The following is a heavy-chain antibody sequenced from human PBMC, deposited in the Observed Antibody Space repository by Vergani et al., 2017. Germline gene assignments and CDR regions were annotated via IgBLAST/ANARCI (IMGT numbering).Heavy chain of an antibody. V-gene: IGHV1-69*06. CDR1: GGTFSSYA. CDR3: ARVPAPGDFWSGYSHYYYYMDV. J-gene: IGHJ6*03. CDR2: IIPIFGTA. Sequence: QVQLVQSGAEVKKPGSSVKVSCKASGGTFSSYAISWVRQAPGQGLEWMGGIIPIFGTANYAQKFQGRVTITADKSTSTAYMELSSLRSEDTAVYYCARVPAPGDFWSGYSHYYYYMDVWGKGTTVTVSS. D-gene: IGHD3-3*01.